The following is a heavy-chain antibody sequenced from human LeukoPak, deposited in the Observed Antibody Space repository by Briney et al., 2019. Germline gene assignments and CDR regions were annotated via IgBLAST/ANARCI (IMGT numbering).Heavy chain of an antibody. CDR2: ISYDGSNK. CDR3: ARLLYYYDSSIYQRYFDY. D-gene: IGHD3-22*01. J-gene: IGHJ4*02. Sequence: GGSLRLSCAASGFTFSSYAMHWVRQAPGKGLEWVAVISYDGSNKYYADSVKGRFTISRDNSKNTLYLQMNSLRAEDTAVYYCARLLYYYDSSIYQRYFDYWGQGTLVTVSS. CDR1: GFTFSSYA. V-gene: IGHV3-30*14.